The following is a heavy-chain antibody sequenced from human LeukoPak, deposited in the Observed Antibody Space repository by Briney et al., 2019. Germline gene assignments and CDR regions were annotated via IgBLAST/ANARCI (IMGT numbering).Heavy chain of an antibody. CDR2: ISSSSSYI. D-gene: IGHD3-22*01. CDR1: GFTFSSYA. V-gene: IGHV3-21*01. Sequence: PGGSLRLSCAASGFTFSSYAMSWVRQAPGKGLEWVSSISSSSSYIYYADSVKGRFTISRDNAKNSLYLQMNSLRAEDTAVYYCARDSNYYDSSGYSFDYWGQGTLVTVSS. CDR3: ARDSNYYDSSGYSFDY. J-gene: IGHJ4*02.